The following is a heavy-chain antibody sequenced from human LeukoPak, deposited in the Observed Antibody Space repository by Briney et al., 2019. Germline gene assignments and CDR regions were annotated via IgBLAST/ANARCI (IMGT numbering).Heavy chain of an antibody. V-gene: IGHV4-59*01. J-gene: IGHJ4*02. D-gene: IGHD1-26*01. Sequence: SETLSLTCTVSGGSISSYYWSWIRQPPGKGLEWIGYIYYSGSTNYNPSLKSRVTISADTSKNQFSLKLSSVTAADTAVYYCAREGGSYPLDYWGQGTLVTVSS. CDR2: IYYSGST. CDR3: AREGGSYPLDY. CDR1: GGSISSYY.